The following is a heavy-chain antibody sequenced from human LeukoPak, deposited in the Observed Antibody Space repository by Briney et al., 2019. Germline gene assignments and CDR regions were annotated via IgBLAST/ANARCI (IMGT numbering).Heavy chain of an antibody. CDR2: ISGSGGST. CDR1: GFTFSSYA. D-gene: IGHD4-17*01. Sequence: PGGSLRLSCAAPGFTFSSYAMSWVRQAPGKGLEWVSAISGSGGSTYYADSVKGRFTISRDNSKNTLYLQMNSLRAEDTAVYYCAKVGYGDYGLDYWGQGTLVTVSS. V-gene: IGHV3-23*01. CDR3: AKVGYGDYGLDY. J-gene: IGHJ4*02.